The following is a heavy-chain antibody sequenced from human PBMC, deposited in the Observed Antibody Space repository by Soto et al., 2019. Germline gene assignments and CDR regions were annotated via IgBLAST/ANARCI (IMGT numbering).Heavy chain of an antibody. CDR1: GYTFTSYG. Sequence: QVHLVQSGAEVKKPGASVKVSCKGSGYTFTSYGITWVRQAPGQGLEWRGWISAHNGNTDYAQMLQGRVTVTRDTSTSTAYMELRSLRSDDTAVYYCARGRYGDYWGQGALVPVSS. CDR3: ARGRYGDY. CDR2: ISAHNGNT. D-gene: IGHD1-1*01. V-gene: IGHV1-18*01. J-gene: IGHJ4*02.